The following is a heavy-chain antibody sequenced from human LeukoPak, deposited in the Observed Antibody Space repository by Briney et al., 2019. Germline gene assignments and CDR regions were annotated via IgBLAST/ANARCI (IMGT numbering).Heavy chain of an antibody. D-gene: IGHD2-2*01. CDR1: GFTFSSYW. V-gene: IGHV3-7*03. J-gene: IGHJ3*02. CDR2: IKQDGSEK. Sequence: GGSLRLSCAASGFTFSSYWMSWVRQAPGKGLEGVANIKQDGSEKYYVDSVRGRFTISRDKDKTSLYLQMNSLRAEDTAVYYCARGEAYCSSTSCRAFDIWGQGTMVTVSS. CDR3: ARGEAYCSSTSCRAFDI.